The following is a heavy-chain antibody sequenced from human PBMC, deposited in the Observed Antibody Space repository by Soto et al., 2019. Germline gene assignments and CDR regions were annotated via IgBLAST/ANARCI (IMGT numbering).Heavy chain of an antibody. Sequence: QLQLQESGPGLVKPSEILSLTCTVSGGSISSSRYYWGWIRQPPGKGLEWIGSIYYSGSTYYNPSLKSRVTISVDTSKNQVSLKLSSVTAADTAVYNCARLRGRAMVDYWGQGTLVTVSS. CDR3: ARLRGRAMVDY. CDR2: IYYSGST. CDR1: GGSISSSRYY. J-gene: IGHJ4*02. V-gene: IGHV4-39*01. D-gene: IGHD5-18*01.